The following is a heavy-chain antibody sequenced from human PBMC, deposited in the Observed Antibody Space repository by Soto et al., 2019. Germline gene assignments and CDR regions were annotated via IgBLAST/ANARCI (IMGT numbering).Heavy chain of an antibody. J-gene: IGHJ6*02. D-gene: IGHD6-13*01. V-gene: IGHV4-39*01. Sequence: LQTLSLTCTVSSGSIRSSSYYCGLIRQPPGKGLEWIGSIYYSGSTYYNPSLKSRVTISVDTSKNQFSLKLSSVTAADTAVYYCARHKTSIAAAWADHYYYYYGMDFWVQGTTVTVSS. CDR2: IYYSGST. CDR1: SGSIRSSSYY. CDR3: ARHKTSIAAAWADHYYYYYGMDF.